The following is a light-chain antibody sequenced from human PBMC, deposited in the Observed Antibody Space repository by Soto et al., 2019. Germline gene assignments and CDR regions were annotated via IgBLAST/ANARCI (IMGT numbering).Light chain of an antibody. CDR2: DAS. CDR1: QGISSA. Sequence: AIQLTQSPSSLSASVGDRVTITCRASQGISSALAWYQQKPGKAPKLLIYDASSLESGVPSRFSGSGSGTDFTLTISSLQPEDFATYYCQQVNNYPPITFGQGTRLEIK. J-gene: IGKJ5*01. CDR3: QQVNNYPPIT. V-gene: IGKV1D-13*01.